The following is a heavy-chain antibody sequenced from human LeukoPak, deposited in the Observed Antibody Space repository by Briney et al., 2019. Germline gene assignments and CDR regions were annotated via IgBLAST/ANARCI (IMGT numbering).Heavy chain of an antibody. D-gene: IGHD1-26*01. V-gene: IGHV1-69*06. CDR2: IIPIFGTA. Sequence: ASVKVSCKASGGTFSSYAISWVRQAPGQGLEWMGGIIPIFGTANYAQKFQGRVTITADKSTSTAYMELSSLRSEDTAVYYCARSFGGSYSFDYWGQGTLVTVSS. CDR3: ARSFGGSYSFDY. CDR1: GGTFSSYA. J-gene: IGHJ4*02.